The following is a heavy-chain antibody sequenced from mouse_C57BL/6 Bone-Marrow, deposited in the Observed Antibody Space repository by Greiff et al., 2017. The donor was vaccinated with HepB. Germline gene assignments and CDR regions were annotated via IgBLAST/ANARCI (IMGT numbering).Heavy chain of an antibody. Sequence: EVMLVESGGDLVKPGGSLKLSCAASGFTFSSYGMSWVRQTPDKRLEWVATISSGGSYTYYPDSVKGRFTISRDNAKNTLYLQMSSLKSEDTAMYYCARQGLLCDYWGQGTTLTVSS. V-gene: IGHV5-6*01. CDR1: GFTFSSYG. CDR3: ARQGLLCDY. D-gene: IGHD2-1*01. CDR2: ISSGGSYT. J-gene: IGHJ2*01.